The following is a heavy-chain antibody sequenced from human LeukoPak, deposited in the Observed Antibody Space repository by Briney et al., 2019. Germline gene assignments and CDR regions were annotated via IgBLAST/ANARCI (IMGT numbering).Heavy chain of an antibody. CDR1: GFTFSGYA. V-gene: IGHV3-23*01. CDR2: ISGSGSST. CDR3: TEGDYDILTALDY. D-gene: IGHD3-9*01. Sequence: GGSLRLSCAASGFTFSGYAMSWVRQAPGKGLEWVSGISGSGSSTYYADSVKGRFTISRDNSKNTLYLQMNTLRPEDTAVYYCTEGDYDILTALDYWGQGTLVTVSS. J-gene: IGHJ4*02.